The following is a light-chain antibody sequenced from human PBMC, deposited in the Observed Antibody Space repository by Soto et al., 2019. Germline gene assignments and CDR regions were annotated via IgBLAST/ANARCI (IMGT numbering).Light chain of an antibody. J-gene: IGLJ2*01. V-gene: IGLV1-40*01. CDR3: QSYDSSLSGYVV. Sequence: QPVLTQPPSVSGAPGQRVTISCTGSSSNIGAGYDVHWYQQLPGTAPKLLIYGNSNRPSGVPDRFSGSKSDTSASLAITGLQAEDEADYCCQSYDSSLSGYVVFGGGTKLTVL. CDR1: SSNIGAGYD. CDR2: GNS.